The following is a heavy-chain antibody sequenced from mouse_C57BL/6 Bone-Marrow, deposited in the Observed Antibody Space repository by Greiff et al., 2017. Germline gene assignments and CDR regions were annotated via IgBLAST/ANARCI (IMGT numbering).Heavy chain of an antibody. V-gene: IGHV5-9*01. CDR3: ARQGE. Sequence: EVPLVESGGGLVKPGGSLRLSCAASGFTFSSYTMSRVRLTPQTRLGWVAPTRGGGGNTYYPDSVKGRFTISRDNAKNTLYLQMSSLRSEDTALYYCARQGEWGQGTLVTVSA. CDR2: TRGGGGNT. CDR1: GFTFSSYT. J-gene: IGHJ3*02.